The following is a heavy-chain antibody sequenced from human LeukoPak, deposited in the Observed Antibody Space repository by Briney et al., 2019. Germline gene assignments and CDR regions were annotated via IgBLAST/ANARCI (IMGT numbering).Heavy chain of an antibody. Sequence: ASVKVSCKASGYTFTGYYMHWVRQAPGQGLEWMGGINPNSGGTNYAQKFQGRVTMTRDTSISTAYMELSRLRSDDTAVYYCARDRGYSGYDRTYGMDVWGQGTTVTVSS. CDR2: INPNSGGT. CDR3: ARDRGYSGYDRTYGMDV. V-gene: IGHV1-2*02. CDR1: GYTFTGYY. D-gene: IGHD5-12*01. J-gene: IGHJ6*02.